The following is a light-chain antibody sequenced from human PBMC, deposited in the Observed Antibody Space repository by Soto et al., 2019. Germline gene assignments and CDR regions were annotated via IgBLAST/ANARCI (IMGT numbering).Light chain of an antibody. Sequence: DIQITQSPSTLSASVGDRVTITCRASQSITSWLAWYQQKPGKAPNLLIYDASSLQSGVPSRFSGSGSGTEFTLTISSLQPDDFATYYCQHYNSYSEAFGQGTKVDIK. CDR1: QSITSW. CDR2: DAS. V-gene: IGKV1-5*01. CDR3: QHYNSYSEA. J-gene: IGKJ1*01.